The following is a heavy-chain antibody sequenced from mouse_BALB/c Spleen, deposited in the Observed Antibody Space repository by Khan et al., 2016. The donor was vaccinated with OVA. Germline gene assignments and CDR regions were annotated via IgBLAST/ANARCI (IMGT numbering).Heavy chain of an antibody. Sequence: QVQLKQSGAELARPGASVKMSCKASGYTFTSYTIHWIKKRPGQGLEWIGYINPSNGYTNYNQKFKDKATLTTDKSSTTAYLQLSSLTSDDSAVYNSVRDGAYHRNDGWFAYWGQGTRVTVSA. CDR3: VRDGAYHRNDGWFAY. V-gene: IGHV1-4*01. CDR2: INPSNGYT. J-gene: IGHJ3*01. D-gene: IGHD2-14*01. CDR1: GYTFTSYT.